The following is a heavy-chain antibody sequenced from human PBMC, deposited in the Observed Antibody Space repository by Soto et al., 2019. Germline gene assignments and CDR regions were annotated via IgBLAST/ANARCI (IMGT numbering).Heavy chain of an antibody. V-gene: IGHV3-30*18. CDR1: GFTFSSYG. J-gene: IGHJ4*02. Sequence: QVQLVESGGGVVQPGRSLRLSCAASGFTFSSYGMHWVRQAPGKGLEWVAVISYDGSNKYYADSVKGRFTISRDNSNNTQYLQMMRLRAEDTAVYYCAKDLYFVFGVVRAAIHGDQVGYWGQGTLVTVSS. D-gene: IGHD2-2*02. CDR3: AKDLYFVFGVVRAAIHGDQVGY. CDR2: ISYDGSNK.